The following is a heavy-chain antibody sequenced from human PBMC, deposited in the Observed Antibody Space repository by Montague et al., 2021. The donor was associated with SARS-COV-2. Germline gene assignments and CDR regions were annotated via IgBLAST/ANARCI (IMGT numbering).Heavy chain of an antibody. J-gene: IGHJ6*02. V-gene: IGHV3-21*01. Sequence: SMRLSCAASGFTFSSYSMNWVRQAPGKGLEWVSSISSSSSYIYYADSVKGRFTISRDNAENSLYLQMNSLRAEDTAVYYCARDPLDYGLWSSGSYYNAYYYYYGMDVWGQGTTVTVSS. CDR2: ISSSSSYI. CDR3: ARDPLDYGLWSSGSYYNAYYYYYGMDV. CDR1: GFTFSSYS. D-gene: IGHD3-10*01.